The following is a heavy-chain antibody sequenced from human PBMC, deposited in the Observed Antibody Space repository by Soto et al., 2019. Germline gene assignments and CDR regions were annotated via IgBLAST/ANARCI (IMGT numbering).Heavy chain of an antibody. CDR2: LIPIFGTA. CDR3: ARVPIAAAGALYPVGPLYCYGMDV. CDR1: GGTFSSYA. J-gene: IGHJ6*02. Sequence: QVQLVQSGAEVKKPGSSVKVSCKASGGTFSSYAISWVRQAPGQGLEWMGGLIPIFGTANYAQKFLGRVTITADESTSTAYMELSSLGSEDTAVYYCARVPIAAAGALYPVGPLYCYGMDVWGQGTTVTVSS. D-gene: IGHD6-13*01. V-gene: IGHV1-69*12.